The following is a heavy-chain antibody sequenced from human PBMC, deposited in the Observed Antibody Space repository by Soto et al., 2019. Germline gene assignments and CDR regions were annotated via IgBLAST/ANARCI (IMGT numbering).Heavy chain of an antibody. D-gene: IGHD2-8*01. J-gene: IGHJ6*02. CDR2: ISAYNGNT. Sequence: GASVKVSCKASGYTFTSYGISWVRQAPGQGLEWMGWISAYNGNTNYAQKLQGRVTMTTDTSTSTAYMELRSLRSDDTAVYYCAREGEYCTNGVCADFYYYGMDVWGQGTTVNVSS. V-gene: IGHV1-18*01. CDR3: AREGEYCTNGVCADFYYYGMDV. CDR1: GYTFTSYG.